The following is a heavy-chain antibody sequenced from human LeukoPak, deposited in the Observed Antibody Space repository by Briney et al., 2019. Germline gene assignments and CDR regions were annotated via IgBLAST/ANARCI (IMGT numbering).Heavy chain of an antibody. J-gene: IGHJ4*02. CDR3: ARDLLGEYSWGF. CDR2: INPYSGDT. Sequence: ASVKVSCKASGYSFTGYYMHWVRQAPGQGLEWMAWINPYSGDTVYAQKFQGRVTMTRDTSISTAYMELSRLRSDDTAVFYCARDLLGEYSWGFWGQGTLVTVSS. D-gene: IGHD1-1*01. CDR1: GYSFTGYY. V-gene: IGHV1-2*02.